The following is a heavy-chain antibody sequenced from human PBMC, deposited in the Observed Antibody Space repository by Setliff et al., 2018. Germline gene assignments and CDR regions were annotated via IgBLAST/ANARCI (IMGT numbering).Heavy chain of an antibody. CDR2: IYYSGST. V-gene: IGHV4-39*07. D-gene: IGHD2-2*01. CDR3: VRTSTRRFFDL. J-gene: IGHJ2*01. CDR1: GDSISSSRYY. Sequence: SETLSLTCTVSGDSISSSRYYWAWIRQPPGKGLEWIGNIYYSGSTFYSPSLQSRVTMSVDTAKNQFSLNLHSVTAADTAVYYCVRTSTRRFFDLWGRGTLVTVSS.